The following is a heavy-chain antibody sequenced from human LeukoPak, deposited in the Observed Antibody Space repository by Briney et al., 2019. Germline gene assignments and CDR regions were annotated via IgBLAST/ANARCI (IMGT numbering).Heavy chain of an antibody. CDR2: ISSSSSYI. Sequence: GGSLRLSCAASGFTFSSYSMNWVRQAPGKGLEWVSSISSSSSYIYYADSVKGRFTISRDNAKNSLYLQMNSLRAEDTAVYYCARGPPLPEQLVPVFWFDPWGQGTLVTVSS. CDR1: GFTFSSYS. V-gene: IGHV3-21*01. J-gene: IGHJ5*02. CDR3: ARGPPLPEQLVPVFWFDP. D-gene: IGHD6-13*01.